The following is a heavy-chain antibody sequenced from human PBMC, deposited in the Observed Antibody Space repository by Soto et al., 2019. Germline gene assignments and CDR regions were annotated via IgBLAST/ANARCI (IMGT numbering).Heavy chain of an antibody. Sequence: PGGSLRLSCAASVFTFSSYAMSWVRQAPGKGLEWVSAISGSGGSTYYADSVKGRFTISRDNSKNTLYLQMNSLRAEDTAVYYCAKDLHSSWQVDGMDVCGQGTTVTVSS. V-gene: IGHV3-23*01. CDR2: ISGSGGST. CDR3: AKDLHSSWQVDGMDV. CDR1: VFTFSSYA. D-gene: IGHD6-13*01. J-gene: IGHJ6*02.